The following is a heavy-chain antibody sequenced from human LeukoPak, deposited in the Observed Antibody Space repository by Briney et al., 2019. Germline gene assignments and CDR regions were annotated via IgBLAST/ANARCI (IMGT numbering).Heavy chain of an antibody. V-gene: IGHV3-30*04. CDR3: ARDSLGYSGYDTKNYYYYYGMDV. CDR1: GFTFSSYA. Sequence: GSLRLSCAASGFTFSSYAMHWVRQAPGKGLEWVAVISYDGSNKYYADSVKGRFTISRDNSKNTLYLQMNSLRAEDTAVYYCARDSLGYSGYDTKNYYYYYGMDVWGQGTTVTVSS. J-gene: IGHJ6*02. CDR2: ISYDGSNK. D-gene: IGHD5-12*01.